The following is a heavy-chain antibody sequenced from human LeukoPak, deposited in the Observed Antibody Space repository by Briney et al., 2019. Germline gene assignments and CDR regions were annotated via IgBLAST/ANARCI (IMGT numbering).Heavy chain of an antibody. CDR3: ARCFDADWNYGYYYDSSGCPFDY. CDR2: INPNSGGT. D-gene: IGHD3-22*01. J-gene: IGHJ4*02. Sequence: ASVKVSCKASGGTFSSYAISWVRQAPGQGLEWMGWINPNSGGTNYAQKFQGRVTMTRDTSISTAYMELSRLRSDDTAVYYCARCFDADWNYGYYYDSSGCPFDYWGQGTLVTVSS. CDR1: GGTFSSYA. V-gene: IGHV1-2*02.